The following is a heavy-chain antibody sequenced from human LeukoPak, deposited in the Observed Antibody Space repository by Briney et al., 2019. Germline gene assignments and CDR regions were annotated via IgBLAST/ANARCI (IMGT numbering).Heavy chain of an antibody. CDR1: GFTFSSYC. D-gene: IGHD3-22*01. J-gene: IGHJ4*02. CDR2: ISSSSSTI. CDR3: ARVWSSGYTKDY. V-gene: IGHV3-48*04. Sequence: GGSLRLSCAASGFTFSSYCIDWVRQAPGKGLEWLSYISSSSSTIYYADSVKGRFTISRDNAKNSVYLQMNSLRAEDTAVYYCARVWSSGYTKDYWGQGTLVTVSS.